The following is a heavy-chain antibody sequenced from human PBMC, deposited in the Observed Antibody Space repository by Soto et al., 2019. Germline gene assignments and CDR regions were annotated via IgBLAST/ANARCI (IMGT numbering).Heavy chain of an antibody. CDR1: GFTSSHYP. Sequence: QVQLVQSGGGVVQPGGSLRLSCAASGFTSSHYPMHWVRQGPGKGLEWVAVVSFDGSNKYYRDSVKGRFTISKDNVKNTLFLQMNDLRHEDTAVYYCARLPGPLVSVLYIYPVDARETPSDVDVWGQGTSVTVSS. V-gene: IGHV3-30*06. CDR3: ARLPGPLVSVLYIYPVDARETPSDVDV. D-gene: IGHD2-15*01. J-gene: IGHJ6*02. CDR2: VSFDGSNK.